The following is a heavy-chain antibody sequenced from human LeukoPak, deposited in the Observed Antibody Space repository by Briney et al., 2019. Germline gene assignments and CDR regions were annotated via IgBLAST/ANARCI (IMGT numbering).Heavy chain of an antibody. V-gene: IGHV3-66*01. CDR2: IYSGGST. CDR3: AGLWFGELLTENWFDP. J-gene: IGHJ5*02. D-gene: IGHD3-10*01. Sequence: GGSLRLSCAASGFTVSSNYMSWHRQAPGQGLEWVSVIYSGGSTYYPDSVKGRFTIYRDNSKNTLYLQTNSLRAEDTAVYYCAGLWFGELLTENWFDPWGQGTLVTVSS. CDR1: GFTVSSNY.